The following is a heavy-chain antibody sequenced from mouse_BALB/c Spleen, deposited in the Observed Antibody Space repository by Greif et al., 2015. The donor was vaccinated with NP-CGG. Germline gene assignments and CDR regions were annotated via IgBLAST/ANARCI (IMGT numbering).Heavy chain of an antibody. V-gene: IGHV1-7*01. CDR2: INPSTGYT. D-gene: IGHD4-1*01. CDR1: GYTFTSYW. Sequence: QVQLQQSGAELAKPGASVKMSCKASGYTFTSYWMHWVKQRPGQGLEWIGYINPSTGYTEYNQKFKDKATLTADKSSSTAYMHLSSLTSEDSAVYYCARSGTKDFAYWGQGTLVTVSA. J-gene: IGHJ3*01. CDR3: ARSGTKDFAY.